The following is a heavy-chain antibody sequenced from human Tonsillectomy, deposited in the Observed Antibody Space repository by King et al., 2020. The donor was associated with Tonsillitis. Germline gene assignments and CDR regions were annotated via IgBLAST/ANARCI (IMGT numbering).Heavy chain of an antibody. V-gene: IGHV3-15*01. Sequence: VQLVESGGGLVKPGGSLRLSCAASGFTFSNAWMSWVRQAPGKGLEWVGRIKSKTDGGTTDYAAPVKGRFTISRDDSKNTLYLQMNSLKTEDTAVYYCTPDFEVRPSWLSITLILGGYWGQGTLVTVSS. D-gene: IGHD3-9*01. CDR3: TPDFEVRPSWLSITLILGGY. J-gene: IGHJ4*02. CDR2: IKSKTDGGTT. CDR1: GFTFSNAW.